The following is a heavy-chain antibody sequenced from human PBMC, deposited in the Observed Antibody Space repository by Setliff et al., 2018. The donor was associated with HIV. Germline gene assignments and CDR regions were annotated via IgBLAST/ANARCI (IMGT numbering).Heavy chain of an antibody. CDR2: IYNSGYS. Sequence: GAPISSYYWNWIRQPPGKGLEWIGYIYNSGYSNSKPSLKSRVTISLDTSKNQFSLKLSSVTAADTAVYYCARGDGYRANDAYYDTGMDVWGQGITVTVSS. CDR3: ARGDGYRANDAYYDTGMDV. V-gene: IGHV4-59*01. J-gene: IGHJ6*02. D-gene: IGHD5-12*01. CDR1: GAPISSYY.